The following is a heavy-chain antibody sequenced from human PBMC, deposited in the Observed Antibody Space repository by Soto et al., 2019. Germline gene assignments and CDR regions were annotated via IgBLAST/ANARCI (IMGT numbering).Heavy chain of an antibody. CDR3: ARHVSHYYDSSDY. V-gene: IGHV4-39*01. D-gene: IGHD3-22*01. CDR2: IYYTGST. Sequence: PSETLSLTCTVSGGSISSSSYYWGWIRQPPGKGLEWIGSIYYTGSTYYNPPLKSRVTISVDTSKNQFSLKLSSVTAADTAVYYCARHVSHYYDSSDYWGQGTLVTVSS. CDR1: GGSISSSSYY. J-gene: IGHJ4*02.